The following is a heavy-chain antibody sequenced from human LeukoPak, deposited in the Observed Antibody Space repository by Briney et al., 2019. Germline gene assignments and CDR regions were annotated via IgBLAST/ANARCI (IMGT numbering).Heavy chain of an antibody. J-gene: IGHJ4*02. D-gene: IGHD2-2*01. CDR2: ISGSGGST. CDR1: GLTFSSYA. V-gene: IGHV3-23*01. CDR3: AKDWGYCSSTSCSPTFDY. Sequence: GGSLRLSCAASGLTFSSYAMSWVRQAPGKGLEWVSAISGSGGSTYYADSVKGRFTISRDNSKNTLYLQMNSLRAEDTAVYYCAKDWGYCSSTSCSPTFDYWGQGTLVTASS.